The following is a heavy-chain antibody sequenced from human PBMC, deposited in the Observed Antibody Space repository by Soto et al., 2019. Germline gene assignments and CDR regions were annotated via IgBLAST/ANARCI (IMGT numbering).Heavy chain of an antibody. D-gene: IGHD3-9*01. J-gene: IGHJ5*02. CDR1: GYTFTSYD. CDR3: ARGWRDYDILPGPNWFDP. Sequence: ASVKVSCKASGYTFTSYDINWVRQATGQGLEWMGWMNPNSGNTGYAQKFQGRVTMTRNTSISTAYMELSSLRSEDTAVYYCARGWRDYDILPGPNWFDPWGKGPLVTVPS. V-gene: IGHV1-8*01. CDR2: MNPNSGNT.